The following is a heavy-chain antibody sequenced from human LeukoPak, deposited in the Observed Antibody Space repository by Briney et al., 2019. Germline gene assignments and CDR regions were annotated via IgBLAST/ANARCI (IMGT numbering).Heavy chain of an antibody. Sequence: GGSLRLSCAASGFTFSSYSMNWVRQAPGKGLEWVSSISSSSSYIYYADSVKGRFTISRDNAKNSLYLQMNSLRAEDTAVYYCARSPPTIAARGAFDIWGQGTMVTVSS. D-gene: IGHD6-6*01. J-gene: IGHJ3*02. CDR3: ARSPPTIAARGAFDI. V-gene: IGHV3-21*01. CDR2: ISSSSSYI. CDR1: GFTFSSYS.